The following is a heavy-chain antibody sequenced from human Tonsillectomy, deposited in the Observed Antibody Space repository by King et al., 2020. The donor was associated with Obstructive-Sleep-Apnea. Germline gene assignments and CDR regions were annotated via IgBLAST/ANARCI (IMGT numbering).Heavy chain of an antibody. D-gene: IGHD3-22*01. CDR1: GGSISSSDHY. Sequence: LPLQESGPGLLKPSETLSLTCVVSGGSISSSDHYWGWIRQPPGKGLEWIGAIYYTGSTYYNPSLESRVTISADTSKNQFSLNMRSVTAADTAVFYCVTHFSGGYHLDHWGQGTLVTVSS. J-gene: IGHJ4*02. CDR3: VTHFSGGYHLDH. V-gene: IGHV4-39*01. CDR2: IYYTGST.